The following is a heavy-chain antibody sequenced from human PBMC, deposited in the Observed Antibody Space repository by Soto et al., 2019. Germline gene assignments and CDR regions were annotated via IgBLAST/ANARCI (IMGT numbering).Heavy chain of an antibody. J-gene: IGHJ4*02. D-gene: IGHD1-7*01. Sequence: QVQLQESGPGLVKPSGTLSLTCVVSNVSISDSHWWSWVRQPPGKGLEWIADIYHNGITFYNPSLESRATISVDNSNNQFSLTSRSVTAADTALYYCARTIDTSLTGTTGPYFFDYWGQGTLVTVSS. CDR1: NVSISDSHW. V-gene: IGHV4-4*02. CDR3: ARTIDTSLTGTTGPYFFDY. CDR2: IYHNGIT.